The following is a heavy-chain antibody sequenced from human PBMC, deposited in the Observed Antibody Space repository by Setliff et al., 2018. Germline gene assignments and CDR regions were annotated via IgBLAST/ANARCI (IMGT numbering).Heavy chain of an antibody. V-gene: IGHV1-18*01. CDR1: GYTFTSYG. CDR3: ARRAPAAMAGAFDT. Sequence: ASVKVSCKASGYTFTSYGISWVRQAPGQGLEWMGWISAYNGNTNYAQKLQGRVTMTTDTSTSTAYMELRSLRSDDTAVYYCARRAPAAMAGAFDTWGQGTMVTVSS. CDR2: ISAYNGNT. D-gene: IGHD2-2*01. J-gene: IGHJ3*02.